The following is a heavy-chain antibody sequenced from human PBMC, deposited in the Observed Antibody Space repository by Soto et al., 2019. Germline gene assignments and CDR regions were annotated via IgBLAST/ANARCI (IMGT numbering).Heavy chain of an antibody. CDR3: ARGPRFSYSFDP. CDR2: IYSSGGT. V-gene: IGHV4-4*07. J-gene: IGHJ5*02. Sequence: SETLSLTCPVSGRAISGYYWTCIRQSAGKGLEWIGRIYSSGGTKYNPSLQSRVTISLDTPKNQPSLRLTAVTAAAPAVYYCARGPRFSYSFDPWGQGTLVTVSS. D-gene: IGHD3-3*01. CDR1: GRAISGYY.